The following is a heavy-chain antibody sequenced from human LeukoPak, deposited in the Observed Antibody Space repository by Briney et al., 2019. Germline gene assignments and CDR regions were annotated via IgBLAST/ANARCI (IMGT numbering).Heavy chain of an antibody. V-gene: IGHV2-70*01. Sequence: SGPALVKPTQTLTLTCTFSGFSLSTSGMCVSWIRQPPGKALEWLALIDWDDDKYYSTSLKTRLTISKDTSKNQVVLTMTNMDPVDTATYYCARIPRYYYGSGSHFDYWGQGTLVTVSS. CDR3: ARIPRYYYGSGSHFDY. D-gene: IGHD3-10*01. CDR2: IDWDDDK. CDR1: GFSLSTSGMC. J-gene: IGHJ4*02.